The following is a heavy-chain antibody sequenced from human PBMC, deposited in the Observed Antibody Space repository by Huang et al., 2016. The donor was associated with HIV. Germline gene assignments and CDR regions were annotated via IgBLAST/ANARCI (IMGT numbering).Heavy chain of an antibody. V-gene: IGHV1-18*01. CDR1: GYIFNDYP. Sequence: QVQLVQSGAEVKKPGASVKVSCKASGYIFNDYPISWVRQAPGQGLEWMGCINPYNGNTRYVQKFQGRVTMTTDTSTSTAYMELRSLRSDDTALYYCARLWSRDGYNWDYWGQGTLVTVPS. D-gene: IGHD5-12*01. CDR2: INPYNGNT. J-gene: IGHJ4*02. CDR3: ARLWSRDGYNWDY.